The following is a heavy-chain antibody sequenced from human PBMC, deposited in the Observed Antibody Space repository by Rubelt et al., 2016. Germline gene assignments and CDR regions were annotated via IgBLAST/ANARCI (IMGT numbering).Heavy chain of an antibody. J-gene: IGHJ3*02. Sequence: QVQLVQSGAEVKKPGSSVKVSCTASGGTFSSYAISWVRQAPGQGLEWMGGIITIFGTANYAQKFQGRVTITADKSTSTAYMELSSLRSEDTAVYYCARDLVGVVITTHDAFDIWGQGTMVTVSS. V-gene: IGHV1-69*06. CDR2: IITIFGTA. D-gene: IGHD3-22*01. CDR3: ARDLVGVVITTHDAFDI. CDR1: GGTFSSYA.